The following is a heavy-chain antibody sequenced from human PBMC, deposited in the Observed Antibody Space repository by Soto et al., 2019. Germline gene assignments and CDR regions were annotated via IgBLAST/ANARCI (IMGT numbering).Heavy chain of an antibody. V-gene: IGHV3-23*01. D-gene: IGHD3-3*01. CDR2: ISGSGGST. Sequence: EVQLLESGGGLVQPGGSLRLSCAASEFTFSGYAMSWVRQAPGKGLEWVSAISGSGGSTYYADSVKGRFTISRDNSKNTLYLQMNSLRAEDTAVHYCAKRNPVFRFLETQDYWGQGTLVTVSS. CDR1: EFTFSGYA. J-gene: IGHJ4*02. CDR3: AKRNPVFRFLETQDY.